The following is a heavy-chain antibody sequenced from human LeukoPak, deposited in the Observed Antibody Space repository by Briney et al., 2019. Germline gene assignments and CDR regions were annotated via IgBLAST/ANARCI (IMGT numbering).Heavy chain of an antibody. CDR2: INPNSGGT. CDR1: GYTFTGYY. V-gene: IGHV1-2*02. Sequence: WASVKVSCKASGYTFTGYYMHWVRQAPGQGLEWMGWINPNSGGTNYAQKFQGRVTMTRDTSISTAYMELSRLTSDDTAVYYCARGDIVVVVAATGAFDIWGQGTMVTVSS. CDR3: ARGDIVVVVAATGAFDI. D-gene: IGHD2-15*01. J-gene: IGHJ3*02.